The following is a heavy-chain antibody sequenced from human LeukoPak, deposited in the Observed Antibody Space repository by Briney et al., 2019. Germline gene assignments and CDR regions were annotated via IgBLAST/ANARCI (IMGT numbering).Heavy chain of an antibody. Sequence: ASVKVSCKASGYSFSNYHVHWVRQAPGQGLEWVGIMAPRDDGAAYAQKFQGRVTMTRDTSTSTLYMDLSSLRPEDTAVYYCAREVRTGTGATDYWGQGTLVTVSS. J-gene: IGHJ4*02. CDR2: MAPRDDGA. V-gene: IGHV1-46*01. D-gene: IGHD1-14*01. CDR1: GYSFSNYH. CDR3: AREVRTGTGATDY.